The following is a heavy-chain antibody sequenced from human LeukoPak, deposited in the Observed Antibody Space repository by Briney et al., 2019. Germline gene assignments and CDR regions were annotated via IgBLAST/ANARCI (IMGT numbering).Heavy chain of an antibody. CDR2: IASDGSST. CDR3: ARGRPHGNDY. Sequence: PEGSLTLSCAASGFTFSSYWMNWVRQAPGKGLVWVSRIASDGSSTTYADSVKGRFSISRDNAKNTLYLQMNSLRVEDTAVYYCARGRPHGNDYWGQGTLVTVSS. D-gene: IGHD4-23*01. CDR1: GFTFSSYW. J-gene: IGHJ4*02. V-gene: IGHV3-74*01.